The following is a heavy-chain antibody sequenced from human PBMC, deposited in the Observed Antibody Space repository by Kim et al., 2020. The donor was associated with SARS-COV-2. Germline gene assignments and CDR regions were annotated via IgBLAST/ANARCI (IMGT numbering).Heavy chain of an antibody. CDR3: ASPHVLRYFDWLADYYGMDV. D-gene: IGHD3-9*01. CDR1: GFTFSDYY. J-gene: IGHJ6*02. CDR2: ISSSGSTI. Sequence: GGSLRLSCAASGFTFSDYYMSWIRQAPGKGLEWVSYISSSGSTIYYADSVKGRFTISRDNAKNSLYLQMNSLRAEDTAVYYCASPHVLRYFDWLADYYGMDVWGQGTTVTVSS. V-gene: IGHV3-11*01.